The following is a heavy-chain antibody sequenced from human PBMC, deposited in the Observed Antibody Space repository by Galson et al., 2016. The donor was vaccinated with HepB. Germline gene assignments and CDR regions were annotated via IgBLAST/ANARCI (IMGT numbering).Heavy chain of an antibody. V-gene: IGHV3-53*01. D-gene: IGHD1-14*01. CDR2: IYSGGST. CDR3: ATSPNQGR. CDR1: GFIVSSNY. J-gene: IGHJ4*02. Sequence: SLRLSCAASGFIVSSNYMSWVRQAPGKGLEGVSVIYSGGSTHYADSVKGRFTISRDNSKNTLYLQMNNLRAEDTAVYYCATSPNQGRWGQGTLVTVSS.